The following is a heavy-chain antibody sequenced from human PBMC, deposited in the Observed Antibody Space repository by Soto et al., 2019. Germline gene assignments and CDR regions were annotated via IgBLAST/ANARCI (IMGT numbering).Heavy chain of an antibody. V-gene: IGHV1-3*01. CDR3: ARDMWFGELSPSQH. J-gene: IGHJ1*01. D-gene: IGHD3-10*01. CDR1: GYTFTSYA. Sequence: ASVKVSCKASGYTFTSYAMHWVRQAPGQRLEWMGWINAGNGNTKYSQKFQGRVTITRDTSTSTAYMEMRGLISEDTAIYYCARDMWFGELSPSQHWGQGTLVTVSS. CDR2: INAGNGNT.